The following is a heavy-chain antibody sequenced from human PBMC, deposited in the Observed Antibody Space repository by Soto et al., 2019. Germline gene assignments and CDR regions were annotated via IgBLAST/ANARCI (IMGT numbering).Heavy chain of an antibody. CDR2: ISAYNGNT. CDR1: GYTSRTYG. D-gene: IGHD5-18*01. J-gene: IGHJ4*02. Sequence: ASVKVSCKTSGYTSRTYGITWVRQAPGQGLEWMGWISAYNGNTNYAQKLQGRVTLTTDTSTSTAYMELRSLTSDDTAVYFCAREDVDTGLWGQGTLVTVSS. V-gene: IGHV1-18*01. CDR3: AREDVDTGL.